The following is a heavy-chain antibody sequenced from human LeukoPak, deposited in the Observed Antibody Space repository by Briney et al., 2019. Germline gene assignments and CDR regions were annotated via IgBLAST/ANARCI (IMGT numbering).Heavy chain of an antibody. CDR3: ARDAPGNTALDY. CDR2: INGYGSST. D-gene: IGHD5-18*01. J-gene: IGHJ4*02. Sequence: GGSLRLSCAASGFTFIFYWMHWVRQAPGKGLVWVSRINGYGSSTDFADSVKGRFTISRDNAKNTLYLQMNSLRAGDTAVYYCARDAPGNTALDYWGQGTLVTVSS. CDR1: GFTFIFYW. V-gene: IGHV3-74*01.